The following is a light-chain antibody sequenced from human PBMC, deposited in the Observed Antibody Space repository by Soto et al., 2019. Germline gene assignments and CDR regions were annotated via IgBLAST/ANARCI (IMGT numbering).Light chain of an antibody. CDR1: QSISSY. CDR3: HSRA. Sequence: DIQMTKSTSSQSACVGAGLTITCRASQSISSYVSWYQQKPGKAPKLLIYAASRLQSGVPSRFSGSRSGTDFTLTISSLQPEDFATYFCHSRAFGQGTRLEIK. J-gene: IGKJ5*01. V-gene: IGKV1-39*01. CDR2: AAS.